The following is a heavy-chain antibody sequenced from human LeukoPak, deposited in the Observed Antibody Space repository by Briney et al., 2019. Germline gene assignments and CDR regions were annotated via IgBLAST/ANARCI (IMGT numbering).Heavy chain of an antibody. D-gene: IGHD3-22*01. CDR1: GFTFSSYW. Sequence: GGSLRLSCAASGFTFSSYWMSWVRQAPGKGLEWVGNIKQDGSEKYYVDSVKGRFTISRDNAKNSLYLQMNSLRAEDTAVYYCARDDYDSSGYYYRSWGQGTLVTVSS. CDR2: IKQDGSEK. J-gene: IGHJ5*02. V-gene: IGHV3-7*01. CDR3: ARDDYDSSGYYYRS.